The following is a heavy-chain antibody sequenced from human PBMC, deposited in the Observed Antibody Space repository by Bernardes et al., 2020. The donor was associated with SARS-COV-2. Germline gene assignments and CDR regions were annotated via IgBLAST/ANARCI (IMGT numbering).Heavy chain of an antibody. Sequence: GGSLRLSCAASGFPFISFAMSWVRQAPGKGLEWVSVISGSGGRTNYTDSVKGRFTISRDNAKNSLYLQMNSLRAEDTAVYYCASQAAAGTLYYYYGMDVWGQGTTVTVSS. V-gene: IGHV3-23*01. CDR3: ASQAAAGTLYYYYGMDV. J-gene: IGHJ6*02. CDR1: GFPFISFA. D-gene: IGHD6-13*01. CDR2: ISGSGGRT.